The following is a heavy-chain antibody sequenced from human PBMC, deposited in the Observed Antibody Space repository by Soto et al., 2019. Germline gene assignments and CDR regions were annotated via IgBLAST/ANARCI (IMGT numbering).Heavy chain of an antibody. Sequence: KPSETLSLTCSVSGASTVSHYHWTWIRQPPGKGLEWMGYIFNSGTTFYNPSLTSRLSISMDTSGNHFSLELRSMTAADTAVYYCALALGPTTGLDYWGQGTLVTVSS. CDR3: ALALGPTTGLDY. J-gene: IGHJ4*02. CDR1: GASTVSHYH. V-gene: IGHV4-59*06. CDR2: IFNSGTT. D-gene: IGHD1-26*01.